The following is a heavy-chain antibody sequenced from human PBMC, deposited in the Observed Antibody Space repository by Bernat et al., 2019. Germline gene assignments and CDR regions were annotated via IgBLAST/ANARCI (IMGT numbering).Heavy chain of an antibody. CDR1: GGTFSSYA. CDR3: ASATDTYCSGGSCYSAYPLDY. Sequence: QVQLVQSGAEVKKPGSAVKVSCKASGGTFSSYAISWVRQAPGQGLEWMGRIIPSLGIANYAQKFQGSVTITADKSTSTAYMELRSLRSEDTAVYYCASATDTYCSGGSCYSAYPLDYWGQGTLVTVSS. V-gene: IGHV1-69*04. J-gene: IGHJ4*02. CDR2: IIPSLGIA. D-gene: IGHD2-15*01.